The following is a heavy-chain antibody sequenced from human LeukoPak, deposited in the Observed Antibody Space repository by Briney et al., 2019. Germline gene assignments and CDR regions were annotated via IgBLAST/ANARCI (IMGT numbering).Heavy chain of an antibody. J-gene: IGHJ6*04. V-gene: IGHV4-59*01. Sequence: PSETLSLTCTVSGGSISSNYWSWLRQPPGKGLEGIGYIYYSGSTNYNPSLKSRVTISVDTSKNQFSLKLSSVTAADTAVYYCARYGGPYYYYGMDVWGKGTTVTVSS. CDR1: GGSISSNY. D-gene: IGHD3-16*01. CDR3: ARYGGPYYYYGMDV. CDR2: IYYSGST.